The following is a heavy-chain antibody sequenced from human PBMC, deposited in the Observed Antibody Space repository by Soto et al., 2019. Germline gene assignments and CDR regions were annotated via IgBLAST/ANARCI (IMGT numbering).Heavy chain of an antibody. D-gene: IGHD3-9*01. V-gene: IGHV3-30-3*01. CDR3: ARGPAFDWLFEPPDY. CDR1: GFTFSSYA. CDR2: ISYDGSNK. Sequence: GGSLRLSCAASGFTFSSYAMHWVRQAPGKGLEWVAVISYDGSNKYYADSVKGRFTISRDNSKNTLYLQMNSLRAEDTAVYYCARGPAFDWLFEPPDYWGQGTLVTVSS. J-gene: IGHJ4*02.